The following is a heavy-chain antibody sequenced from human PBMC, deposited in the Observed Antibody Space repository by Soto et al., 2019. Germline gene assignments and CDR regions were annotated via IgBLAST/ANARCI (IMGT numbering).Heavy chain of an antibody. CDR2: IIPILGST. V-gene: IGHV1-69*08. J-gene: IGHJ4*02. CDR1: GGTFSSYT. CDR3: ARDDGYYDSSGSLDY. D-gene: IGHD3-22*01. Sequence: SVKVSCKASGGTFSSYTISWVRQAPGQGLEWMGRIIPILGSTSYAQKFQGRVTMTRDTSTSTVYMELSSPRSEDTAVYYCARDDGYYDSSGSLDYWGQGTLVTVSS.